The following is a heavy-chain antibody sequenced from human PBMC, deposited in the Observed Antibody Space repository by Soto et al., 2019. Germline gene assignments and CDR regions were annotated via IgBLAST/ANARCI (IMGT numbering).Heavy chain of an antibody. CDR2: ISAYNGNT. V-gene: IGHV1-18*04. Sequence: GASVKVSCKASGYTFTSYGISWVRQAPGQGLEWMGWISAYNGNTNYAQKLQGRVTMTTDTSTSTAYMELRSLRSDDTAVYYCATGPPYYYDRGYYYGMDVWGQGTTVTVSS. D-gene: IGHD3-22*01. CDR3: ATGPPYYYDRGYYYGMDV. J-gene: IGHJ6*02. CDR1: GYTFTSYG.